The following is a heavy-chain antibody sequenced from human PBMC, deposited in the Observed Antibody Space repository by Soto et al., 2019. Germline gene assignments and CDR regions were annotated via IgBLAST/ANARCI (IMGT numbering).Heavy chain of an antibody. Sequence: QVQLVQSGAEVKKPGSSVKVSCKASGGTFSSYAISWVRQAPGQGLEWMGGIIPIFGTANYAQKFQGRVTITAEKSTSTADMELSSLRSEETAVEYCAGGERQYGDCCGFDYWGQGTLVTVSS. D-gene: IGHD4-17*01. CDR1: GGTFSSYA. CDR3: AGGERQYGDCCGFDY. V-gene: IGHV1-69*06. J-gene: IGHJ4*02. CDR2: IIPIFGTA.